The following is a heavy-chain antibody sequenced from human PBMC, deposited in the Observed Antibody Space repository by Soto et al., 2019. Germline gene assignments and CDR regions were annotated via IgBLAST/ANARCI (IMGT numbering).Heavy chain of an antibody. CDR1: GGSISSGGYY. V-gene: IGHV4-31*03. J-gene: IGHJ3*02. Sequence: SETLSLTCTVSGGSISSGGYYWSWIRRHPGKGLEWIGYIYYSGSTYYNPSLKSRVTISVDTSKNQFSLKLSSVTAADTAVNYCARDRIRDMTDHAFDIWGQGTMVTVSS. CDR3: ARDRIRDMTDHAFDI. CDR2: IYYSGST.